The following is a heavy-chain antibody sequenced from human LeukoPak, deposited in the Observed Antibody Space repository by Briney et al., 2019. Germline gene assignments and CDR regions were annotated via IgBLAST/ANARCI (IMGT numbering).Heavy chain of an antibody. CDR1: GFTFSDYY. V-gene: IGHV3-11*01. J-gene: IGHJ4*02. Sequence: PGGSLRLSCAASGFTFSDYYMGWIRQAQGKVLEWVSYIISSGSTIYYADSVKGRFTIYRDNAKNSLYLQMNSLRAEDTAVYYCARDREGIPAAIYDYWGQGTLVTVSS. CDR3: ARDREGIPAAIYDY. CDR2: IISSGSTI. D-gene: IGHD2-2*01.